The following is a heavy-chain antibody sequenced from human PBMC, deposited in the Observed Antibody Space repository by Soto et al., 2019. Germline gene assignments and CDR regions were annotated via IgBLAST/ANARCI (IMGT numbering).Heavy chain of an antibody. CDR1: GGSFSGYY. CDR2: INHSGST. Sequence: PSETLSLTCAVYGGSFSGYYCSFIRHPPVKWLEWIVEINHSGSTNYNPSLKSRVTISVDTSKNQFSLKLSSVTAADTAVYYCARWFDHYDFWSGYSADGMDVWGQGTTVTVSS. D-gene: IGHD3-3*01. J-gene: IGHJ6*02. V-gene: IGHV4-34*01. CDR3: ARWFDHYDFWSGYSADGMDV.